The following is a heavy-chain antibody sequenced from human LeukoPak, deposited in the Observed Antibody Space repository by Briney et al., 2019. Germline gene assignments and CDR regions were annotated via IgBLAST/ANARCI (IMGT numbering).Heavy chain of an antibody. D-gene: IGHD5-18*01. Sequence: PGGSLRLSCAPSGFTFSSYAMSWVRQAPGKGLEWVSAISGSGGSTYYADSVKGRFTISRDNSKNTLYLQMNSLRAEDTAVYYCAKDRRSTAMVMLLWDYWGQGTLVTVSS. J-gene: IGHJ4*02. CDR3: AKDRRSTAMVMLLWDY. V-gene: IGHV3-23*01. CDR1: GFTFSSYA. CDR2: ISGSGGST.